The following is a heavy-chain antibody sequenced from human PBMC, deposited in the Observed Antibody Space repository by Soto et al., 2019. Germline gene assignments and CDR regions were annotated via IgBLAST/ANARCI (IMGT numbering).Heavy chain of an antibody. J-gene: IGHJ4*02. CDR2: ISGSGGST. Sequence: GGSLRLSCAASEFTFSSYVMNWVRQAPGKGLEWVSAISGSGGSTYYADSVKGRFTISRDNARSTLYLQMNSLRAEDTAVYYCAKSPADCAGDCYNFFDYWGQGTMVTVSS. V-gene: IGHV3-23*01. CDR1: EFTFSSYV. CDR3: AKSPADCAGDCYNFFDY. D-gene: IGHD2-21*02.